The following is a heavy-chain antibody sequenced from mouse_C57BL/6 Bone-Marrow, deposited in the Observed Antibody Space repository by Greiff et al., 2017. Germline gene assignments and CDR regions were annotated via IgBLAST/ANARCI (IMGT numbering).Heavy chain of an antibody. D-gene: IGHD2-3*01. Sequence: QVQLQQPGAELVKPGASVKLSCKASGYTFTSYWMHWVKQRPGQGLEWIGMIHPNSGSTNYNEKFKSKATLTVDKSSSTAYMQLSSLTSEDSAVYYCARRWLLPYYCAMDYWGQGTSVTVSS. CDR3: ARRWLLPYYCAMDY. CDR1: GYTFTSYW. J-gene: IGHJ4*01. CDR2: IHPNSGST. V-gene: IGHV1-64*01.